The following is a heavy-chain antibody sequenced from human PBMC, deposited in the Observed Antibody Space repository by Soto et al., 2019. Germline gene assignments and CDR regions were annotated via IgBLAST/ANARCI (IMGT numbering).Heavy chain of an antibody. J-gene: IGHJ3*02. Sequence: ASVKVSCKASGYTFTGYYMHWVRQAPGQGLEWMGWINPNSGGTNYAQKFQGWVTMTRDTSISTAYMELSRLRSDDTAVYYGAREARDYRDCISTSGNRNDAYDIWGQGTMVTVSS. CDR2: INPNSGGT. CDR1: GYTFTGYY. V-gene: IGHV1-2*04. CDR3: AREARDYRDCISTSGNRNDAYDI. D-gene: IGHD2-2*01.